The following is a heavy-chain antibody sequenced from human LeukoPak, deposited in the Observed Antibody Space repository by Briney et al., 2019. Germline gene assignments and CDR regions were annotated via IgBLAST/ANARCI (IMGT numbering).Heavy chain of an antibody. CDR3: ATPQGQQWRAGYFQH. CDR1: GYTLTELS. CDR2: FDPEDGET. D-gene: IGHD6-19*01. V-gene: IGHV1-24*01. Sequence: ASVKVSCKVSGYTLTELSMHWVRQAPGKGLEWMGGFDPEDGETIYAQKFQGRVTMTEDTSTDTAYMELSSLRSEDTVVYYCATPQGQQWRAGYFQHWGQGTLVTVSS. J-gene: IGHJ1*01.